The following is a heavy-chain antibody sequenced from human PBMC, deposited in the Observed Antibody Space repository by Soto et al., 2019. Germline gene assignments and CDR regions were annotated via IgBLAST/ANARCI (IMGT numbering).Heavy chain of an antibody. J-gene: IGHJ3*02. D-gene: IGHD3-9*01. CDR3: ARVRHYDILTTDAFDI. V-gene: IGHV4-59*01. CDR1: VGSISSYY. CDR2: IYYSGST. Sequence: PSEPLSLPCTVSVGSISSYYWSWIREPPVKGLEWIGYIYYSGSTNYNPSLKSRVTISVDTSKNQFSLKLSSVTAADTAVYYCARVRHYDILTTDAFDIWGQGTMVTVS.